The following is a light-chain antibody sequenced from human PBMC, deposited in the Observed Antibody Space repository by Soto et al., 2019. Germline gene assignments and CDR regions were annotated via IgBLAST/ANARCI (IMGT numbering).Light chain of an antibody. CDR2: GAS. J-gene: IGKJ5*01. CDR1: QSVSTN. CDR3: QQYNTGPPIT. V-gene: IGKV3-15*01. Sequence: EIVMTQYTDTLSVSPGASSTLSCMASQSVSTNLAWYQQKPGQVPRVLIYGASTRATEIPARFSGSGSGTEFTLTIDSLQSEDFAVYYCQQYNTGPPITFGQGTRLET.